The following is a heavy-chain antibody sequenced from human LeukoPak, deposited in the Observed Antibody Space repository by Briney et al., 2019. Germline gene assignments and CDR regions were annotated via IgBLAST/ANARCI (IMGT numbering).Heavy chain of an antibody. J-gene: IGHJ4*02. Sequence: SETLSLTCAVSGASISSNHYYWGWIRHSPGKGLEWIGSVFHSGSTYYNPSLKTRVTMSLDASKRQFSLNLTSVTAADTAVYYCARSPVFGVIILHFDCWGQGSLVTVSS. CDR3: ARSPVFGVIILHFDC. D-gene: IGHD3-3*01. V-gene: IGHV4-39*07. CDR1: GASISSNHYY. CDR2: VFHSGST.